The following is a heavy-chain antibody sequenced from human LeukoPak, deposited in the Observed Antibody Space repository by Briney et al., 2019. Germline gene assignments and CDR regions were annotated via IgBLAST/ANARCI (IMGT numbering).Heavy chain of an antibody. J-gene: IGHJ4*02. CDR3: AKVGARGCSSSTCFIY. CDR2: ISGSGDTT. D-gene: IGHD2-2*01. CDR1: GFTFRSYA. V-gene: IGHV3-23*01. Sequence: GGSLRHSCAASGFTFRSYAMSWVRQAPGKGLEWVSAISGSGDTTYYADSVKGRFTISRDNSKNTLYLQMNSLRPEDTAVYYCAKVGARGCSSSTCFIYWGQGTLVTVSS.